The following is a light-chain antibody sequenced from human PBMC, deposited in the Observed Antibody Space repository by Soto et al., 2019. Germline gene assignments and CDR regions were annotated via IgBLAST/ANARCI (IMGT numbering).Light chain of an antibody. CDR2: GVS. CDR1: LRISKY. CDR3: QQYHSLPTT. V-gene: IGKV1-39*01. J-gene: IGKJ3*01. Sequence: DIQVIQSPSSLSASVGDRVTITCRASLRISKYLNWYQQKPGKAPKLLIYGVSTLQSGVPPRFSGSGSGTDFTLTISRLEPEDFTVYYCQQYHSLPTTFGPGTKVDI.